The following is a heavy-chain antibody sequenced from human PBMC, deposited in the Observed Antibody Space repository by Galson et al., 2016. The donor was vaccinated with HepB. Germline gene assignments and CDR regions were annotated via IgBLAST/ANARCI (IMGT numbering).Heavy chain of an antibody. CDR2: ITGSGGTT. CDR3: YYEGY. CDR1: GFSFSTSG. Sequence: SLRLSCAASGFSFSTSGMSWVRQTPGRGLEWVSGITGSGGTTHYADSVKGRFTISRDNSNNTLYLYMNSLRAGDTAVYYSYYEGYWGQGTLVTVSS. V-gene: IGHV3-23*01. J-gene: IGHJ4*02. D-gene: IGHD3-16*01.